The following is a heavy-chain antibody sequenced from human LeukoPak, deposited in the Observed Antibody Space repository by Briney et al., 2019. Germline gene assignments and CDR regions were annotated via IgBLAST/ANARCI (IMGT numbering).Heavy chain of an antibody. J-gene: IGHJ4*02. CDR1: GDSIRGYY. CDR2: IYSDGST. Sequence: SETLSLTXTVSGDSIRGYYWTWIRQPADKGLEWIGRIYSDGSTSYNPSLKSRITMSLDASKNQFSLKLNSMTAADTAVYYCARDSSGWPSLDYWGQGTLVTVSS. D-gene: IGHD6-19*01. CDR3: ARDSSGWPSLDY. V-gene: IGHV4-4*07.